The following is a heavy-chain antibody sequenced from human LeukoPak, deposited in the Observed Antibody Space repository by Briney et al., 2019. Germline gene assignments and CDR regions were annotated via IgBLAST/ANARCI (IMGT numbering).Heavy chain of an antibody. CDR1: GFTFSSYA. CDR3: AKVNQGDSFYFDY. J-gene: IGHJ4*02. CDR2: ISSSGGST. Sequence: GGSLRLSCAVSGFTFSSYAMSWVRQAPGKGLEWVSGISSSGGSTYYADSVKGRFTISRDNSKNTLYLQVNSLRAEDTAVYYCAKVNQGDSFYFDYWGQGTLVTVSS. D-gene: IGHD2-21*02. V-gene: IGHV3-23*01.